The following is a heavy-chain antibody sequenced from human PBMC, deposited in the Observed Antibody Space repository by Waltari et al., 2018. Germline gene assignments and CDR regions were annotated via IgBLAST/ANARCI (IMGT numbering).Heavy chain of an antibody. Sequence: QVQLVQSGAEVKRPGSSVKVSCRASGGIFTNYAISWVRQAPGQGLEWMGGINPNFGTANFGQKVQGRLTITSDESTGTAYMEVSSLRPEDTAVYFCARDLGAMKVTSALEIWGQGTRVTVSS. CDR2: INPNFGTA. J-gene: IGHJ3*02. V-gene: IGHV1-69*05. CDR1: GGIFTNYA. D-gene: IGHD3-10*01. CDR3: ARDLGAMKVTSALEI.